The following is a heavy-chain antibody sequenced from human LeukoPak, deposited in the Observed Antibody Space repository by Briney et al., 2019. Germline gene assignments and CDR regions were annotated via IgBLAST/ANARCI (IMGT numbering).Heavy chain of an antibody. CDR1: GFTFSNAW. Sequence: GGSLRLSCAASGFTFSNAWMSWVRQAPGKGLEWAAIINKDGSEKYYVDSVKGRFTISRDNAKNSLYLQMNSLRAEDTAVYYCARRRGDVWGQGTTVTVCS. J-gene: IGHJ6*02. CDR3: ARRRGDV. V-gene: IGHV3-7*04. D-gene: IGHD3-10*01. CDR2: INKDGSEK.